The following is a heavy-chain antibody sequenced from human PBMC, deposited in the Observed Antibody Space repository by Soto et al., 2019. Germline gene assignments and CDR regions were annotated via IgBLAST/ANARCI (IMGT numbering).Heavy chain of an antibody. J-gene: IGHJ4*02. CDR1: GGSISSGGYY. V-gene: IGHV4-31*03. CDR2: IYYSGST. CDR3: ASIVVVPAATPYYFDY. Sequence: QVQLQESGPGLVKPSQTLSLTCTVSGGSISSGGYYWSWIRQHPGKGLEWIGYIYYSGSTYYNPSLKSRVTISXXTXKTXFSLKLSSVTAADTAVYYCASIVVVPAATPYYFDYWGQGTLVTVSS. D-gene: IGHD2-2*02.